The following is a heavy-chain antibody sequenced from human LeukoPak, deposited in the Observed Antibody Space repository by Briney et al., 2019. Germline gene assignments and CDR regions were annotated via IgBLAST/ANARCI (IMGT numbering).Heavy chain of an antibody. V-gene: IGHV4-59*01. CDR3: ARANHYYYYMDV. Sequence: SETLSLTCTVSGGSIGSYYWSWIRQPPGKGLEWIGYIYYSGSTNYNPSLKSRVTISVDTSKNQFSLKLSSVTAADTAVYYCARANHYYYYMDVWGKGTTVTVSS. J-gene: IGHJ6*03. CDR2: IYYSGST. CDR1: GGSIGSYY.